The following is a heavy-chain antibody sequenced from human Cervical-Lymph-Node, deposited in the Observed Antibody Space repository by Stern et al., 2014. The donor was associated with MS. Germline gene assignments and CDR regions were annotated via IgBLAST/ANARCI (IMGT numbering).Heavy chain of an antibody. D-gene: IGHD6-13*01. CDR3: ARDLFPTNSANSSSWYLSYFDY. CDR1: GYTFTGYY. CDR2: INPDSGGT. J-gene: IGHJ4*02. V-gene: IGHV1-2*02. Sequence: VHLVESGAEVKKPGASVKVSCKASGYTFTGYYMHWVRQAPGQGLEWMGWINPDSGGTNYAQKFQGRVTMTRDTSISTAYMELSRLKSDDTAVYYCARDLFPTNSANSSSWYLSYFDYWGQGTLVTVSS.